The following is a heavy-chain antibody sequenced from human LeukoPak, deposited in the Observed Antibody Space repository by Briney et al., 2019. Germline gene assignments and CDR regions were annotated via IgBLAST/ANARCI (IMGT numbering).Heavy chain of an antibody. CDR2: ISSDDGNK. CDR3: ARVVGCRSTSCYARDDY. Sequence: ASVKLSCKASGYTFTSYGISWVRQAPGQGLEWVGWISSDDGNKNYAHYVKGRFTMTRDTSTSTAYMERSSLRSDDTAVYYCARVVGCRSTSCYARDDYWGQGTLVTVSS. D-gene: IGHD2-2*01. CDR1: GYTFTSYG. V-gene: IGHV1-18*04. J-gene: IGHJ4*02.